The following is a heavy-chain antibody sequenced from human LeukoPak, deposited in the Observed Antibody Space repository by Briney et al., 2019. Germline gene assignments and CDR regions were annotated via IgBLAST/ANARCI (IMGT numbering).Heavy chain of an antibody. CDR1: GYTFTGCY. J-gene: IGHJ5*01. CDR3: ARASGSYWWFDS. Sequence: GAPVKVSCKASGYTFTGCYLHWVRQAPGQGLEWMGCVNPNSGDTNYAQKFQGSVTMTRDTSISTVYMELSRLRSDDTAVYYCARASGSYWWFDSWGQGTLVTVSS. D-gene: IGHD1-26*01. CDR2: VNPNSGDT. V-gene: IGHV1-2*02.